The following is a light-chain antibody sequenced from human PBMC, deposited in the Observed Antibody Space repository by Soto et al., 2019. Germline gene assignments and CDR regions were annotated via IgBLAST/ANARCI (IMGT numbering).Light chain of an antibody. CDR2: GNS. V-gene: IGLV1-40*01. J-gene: IGLJ1*01. Sequence: QSVLTQPPSVSGAPGQRVTISCTGSSSNIGAGYDVYWYQQLPGTAPKLLIYGNSNRPSGVPDRFSGSKSGTSASLAITGLQAEDEADYYCQSYDSSLTLCVFGTGTKVTVL. CDR3: QSYDSSLTLCV. CDR1: SSNIGAGYD.